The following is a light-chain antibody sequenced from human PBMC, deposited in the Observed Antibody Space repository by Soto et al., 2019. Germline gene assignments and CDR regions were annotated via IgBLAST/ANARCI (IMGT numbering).Light chain of an antibody. CDR2: GNS. CDR3: QSYDSSLSAHVV. J-gene: IGLJ2*01. CDR1: SSNIGAGYD. Sequence: QLVLTQPPSVSGAPGQRVTISCTGSSSNIGAGYDVHWYQQLPGTAPKLLIYGNSNRPSGVPDRFSGSKSGTSASLAITGLQAEDEADYYCQSYDSSLSAHVVIGGGTKLTVL. V-gene: IGLV1-40*01.